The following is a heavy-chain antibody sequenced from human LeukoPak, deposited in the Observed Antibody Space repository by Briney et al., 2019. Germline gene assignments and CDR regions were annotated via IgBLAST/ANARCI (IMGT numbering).Heavy chain of an antibody. CDR1: GFTFSSYG. J-gene: IGHJ4*02. CDR3: AKFLPTHIVVANYYFDY. D-gene: IGHD2-21*01. CDR2: ISGSGGST. Sequence: GGSLRLSCAASGFTFSSYGMHWVRQAPGKGLEWVSAISGSGGSTYYADSLKGRLTISRDNSKNTLYLQMISLRAEDTAVYYCAKFLPTHIVVANYYFDYWGEGTLVTVSS. V-gene: IGHV3-23*01.